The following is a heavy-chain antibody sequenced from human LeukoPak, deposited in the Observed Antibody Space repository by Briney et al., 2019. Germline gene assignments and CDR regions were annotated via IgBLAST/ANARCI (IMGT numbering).Heavy chain of an antibody. J-gene: IGHJ4*02. CDR2: IIPIFGTA. Sequence: SVKVSCKASGGTFSSYAINWVRQAPGQGLEWMGGIIPIFGTANYAQKFQGRVTITADESTSTAYMELSSLRSEDTAVYYCARGYSYGPYYFDYWGQGTLVTVSS. CDR3: ARGYSYGPYYFDY. D-gene: IGHD5-18*01. CDR1: GGTFSSYA. V-gene: IGHV1-69*13.